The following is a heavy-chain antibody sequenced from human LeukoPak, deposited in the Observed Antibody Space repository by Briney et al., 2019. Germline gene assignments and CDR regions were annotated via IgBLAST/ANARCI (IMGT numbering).Heavy chain of an antibody. D-gene: IGHD3-16*02. CDR1: GYTFTSYA. CDR3: ARGHYVWGSYRLGYFDY. Sequence: GASVKVSCKASGYTFTSYAMHWVRQAPGQRLEWMGWINAGNGNTKYSQEFQGRVTITRDTSASTAYMELSSLRSEDMAVYYCARGHYVWGSYRLGYFDYWGQGTLVTVSS. V-gene: IGHV1-3*03. CDR2: INAGNGNT. J-gene: IGHJ4*02.